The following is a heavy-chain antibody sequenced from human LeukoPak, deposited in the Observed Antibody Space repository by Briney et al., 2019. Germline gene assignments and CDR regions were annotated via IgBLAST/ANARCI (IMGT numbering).Heavy chain of an antibody. CDR1: GFTFSSYA. D-gene: IGHD3-3*01. Sequence: GGSLRLSCAASGFTFSSYAMSWVRQAPGKGLEWVSAISGSGGSTYYADSVKGRFTISRDNSKNTLYLQMNSLRAEDTAVYYCAESPRVEDWFDPWGQGTLVTDSS. CDR2: ISGSGGST. J-gene: IGHJ5*02. CDR3: AESPRVEDWFDP. V-gene: IGHV3-23*01.